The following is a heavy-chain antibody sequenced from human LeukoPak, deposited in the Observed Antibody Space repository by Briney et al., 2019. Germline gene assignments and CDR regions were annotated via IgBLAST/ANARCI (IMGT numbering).Heavy chain of an antibody. J-gene: IGHJ6*02. CDR3: AANLNWMRYYYYGMDV. CDR2: IVVGSGNT. V-gene: IGHV1-58*02. Sequence: AVKVSCKASGFTFTSSAMQWVRQARGQRLEWIGWIVVGSGNTNYAQKFQERVTITRDMSTSTAYMELSSLRSEDTAVYYCAANLNWMRYYYYGMDVWGQGTTVTVSS. CDR1: GFTFTSSA. D-gene: IGHD1-20*01.